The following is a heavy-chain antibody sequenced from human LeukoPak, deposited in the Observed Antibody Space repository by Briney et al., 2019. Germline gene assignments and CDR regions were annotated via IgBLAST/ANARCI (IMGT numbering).Heavy chain of an antibody. Sequence: ASVKVSCKASGYTFTAYYIHWVRQAAGQGLEWMGLINPNTGVTKFAQKFHGRVTMSRDTSMSTAYMELNRLITDDTAMYYCARGDYGRADPWGQGSLVTVSS. CDR1: GYTFTAYY. V-gene: IGHV1-2*02. D-gene: IGHD4-17*01. J-gene: IGHJ5*02. CDR3: ARGDYGRADP. CDR2: INPNTGVT.